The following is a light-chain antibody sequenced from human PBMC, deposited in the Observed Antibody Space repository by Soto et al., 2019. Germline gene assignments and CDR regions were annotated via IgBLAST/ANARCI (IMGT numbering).Light chain of an antibody. Sequence: DIQLTQSPSTLSASVGDRVTITCRAIQSISNWLAWYQQKPGKAPKLLIYKASTLESGVPSRFSGSGSGTEFTLTISSLEPDDFATYYCQQYKSYSWTFGQGTKVEIK. CDR2: KAS. V-gene: IGKV1-5*03. CDR3: QQYKSYSWT. CDR1: QSISNW. J-gene: IGKJ1*01.